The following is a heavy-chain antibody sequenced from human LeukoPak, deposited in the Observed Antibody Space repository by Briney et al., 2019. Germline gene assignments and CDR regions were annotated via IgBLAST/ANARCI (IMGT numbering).Heavy chain of an antibody. V-gene: IGHV4-59*08. CDR1: VDSISLYY. Sequence: SETLSLTCTVSVDSISLYYWSCIPQPPGKGLEWIGYNYYSGSTNYNPSLKSRITISVDTSKNQFSLKLNSVTAADTAVYYCARLGSDDAFVSWGQRTMVTVSS. CDR2: NYYSGST. J-gene: IGHJ3*02. CDR3: ARLGSDDAFVS.